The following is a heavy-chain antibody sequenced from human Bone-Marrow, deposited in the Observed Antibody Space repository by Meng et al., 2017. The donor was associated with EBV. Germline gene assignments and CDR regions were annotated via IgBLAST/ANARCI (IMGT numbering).Heavy chain of an antibody. Sequence: VQLGQSGAEVKKPGASVKISCKASGYTFTSYGVTWVRPAPGQGLEWMGWITAYNGLTRYEQKFQGRVMLTTDTSTTTAYMELRSLTFDDTAVDYCARNPRSEYSGYDYWGQGTLVTVSS. CDR1: GYTFTSYG. CDR3: ARNPRSEYSGYDY. CDR2: ITAYNGLT. V-gene: IGHV1-18*01. J-gene: IGHJ4*02. D-gene: IGHD5-12*01.